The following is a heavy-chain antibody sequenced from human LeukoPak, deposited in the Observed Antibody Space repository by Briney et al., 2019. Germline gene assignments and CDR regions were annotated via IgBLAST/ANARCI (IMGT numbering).Heavy chain of an antibody. V-gene: IGHV3-23*01. J-gene: IGHJ4*02. CDR3: AREIGQFDY. D-gene: IGHD3-10*01. CDR2: ISGIGDTS. CDR1: GFAFSSYA. Sequence: GGSLRLSCAASGFAFSSYAMSWVRQAPGKGLEWVSVISGIGDTSYYADSVRGRFTIFRDNSKNTLFLQMNSLRAEDTAVYYCAREIGQFDYWGQGTLVTVSS.